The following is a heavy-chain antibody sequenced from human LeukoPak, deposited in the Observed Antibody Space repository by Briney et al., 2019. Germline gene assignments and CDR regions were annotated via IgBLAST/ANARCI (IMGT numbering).Heavy chain of an antibody. CDR3: ARDGGYSSSSMDV. Sequence: GGSLRLFCAASGFTFSDYYMSWLRQAPGKGLEWVSYISSSGSTIYYADSVKGRFTISRDNAKNSLYLQMNSLRAEDTAVYYCARDGGYSSSSMDVWGKGTTVTVSS. CDR1: GFTFSDYY. V-gene: IGHV3-11*04. CDR2: ISSSGSTI. D-gene: IGHD6-6*01. J-gene: IGHJ6*03.